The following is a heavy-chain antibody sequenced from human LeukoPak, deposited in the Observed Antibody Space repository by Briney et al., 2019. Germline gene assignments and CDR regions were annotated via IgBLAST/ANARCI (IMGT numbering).Heavy chain of an antibody. CDR1: GGPINGYY. D-gene: IGHD3-22*01. CDR3: ARDATNYDSMAGIDY. CDR2: IYFSGST. Sequence: PSETLSLTCIVSGGPINGYYWSWIRQPPGKGLEWIGYIYFSGSTNYNPSLKSRVTMSIDTSKNQMSLKLSSVTAADTAVYYCARDATNYDSMAGIDYWGQGTLVTVSS. V-gene: IGHV4-59*01. J-gene: IGHJ4*02.